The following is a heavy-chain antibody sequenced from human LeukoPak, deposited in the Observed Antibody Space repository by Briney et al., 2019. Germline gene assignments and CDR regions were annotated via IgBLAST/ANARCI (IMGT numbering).Heavy chain of an antibody. CDR1: GGSISSSS. D-gene: IGHD1-14*01. V-gene: IGHV3-21*06. Sequence: PSETLSLTCTVSGGSISSSSYYWGWIRQPPGKGLEWVASIGPTGPDRYHADSIKGRFTISRDNANNFLYLQMNSLRAEDTAVYYCATETNGRHYDYWGQGTLLTVSS. CDR3: ATETNGRHYDY. J-gene: IGHJ4*02. CDR2: IGPTGPDR.